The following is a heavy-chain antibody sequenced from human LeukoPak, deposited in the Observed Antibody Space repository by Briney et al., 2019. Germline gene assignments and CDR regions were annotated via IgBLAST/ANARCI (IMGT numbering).Heavy chain of an antibody. J-gene: IGHJ2*01. CDR1: GSPMRSGGYY. Sequence: SETLSLTCSVSGSPMRSGGYYWLWIRQPPGKGLEWIGSIYYSGSTYYNPSLKSRVTISVDTSKNQFSLKLSSVTAADTAVYYCARQRDSSSWYGYWYFDLWGRGTLVTVSS. V-gene: IGHV4-39*01. CDR2: IYYSGST. CDR3: ARQRDSSSWYGYWYFDL. D-gene: IGHD6-13*01.